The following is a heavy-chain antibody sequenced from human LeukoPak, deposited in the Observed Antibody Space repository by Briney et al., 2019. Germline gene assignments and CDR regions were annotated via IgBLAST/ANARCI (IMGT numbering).Heavy chain of an antibody. CDR3: ASLVVVVAATGWFDP. Sequence: PSETLSLTCAVYGGSFSGYYWSWIRQPPGKGLEWIGEINHSGSTNYNPSLKSRVTISVDTSKNQFSLKLSSVTAADTAVYYCASLVVVVAATGWFDPWGQGTLVTDSS. CDR1: GGSFSGYY. D-gene: IGHD2-15*01. CDR2: INHSGST. J-gene: IGHJ5*02. V-gene: IGHV4-34*01.